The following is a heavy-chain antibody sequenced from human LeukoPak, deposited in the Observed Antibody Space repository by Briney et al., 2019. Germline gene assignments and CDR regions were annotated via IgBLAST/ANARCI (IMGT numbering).Heavy chain of an antibody. D-gene: IGHD4-23*01. CDR1: GYRFNVYD. J-gene: IGHJ3*01. V-gene: IGHV1-18*01. CDR3: ARADGTNSGTNAFDV. CDR2: ISTYTGRA. Sequence: ASVKVSCKTSGYRFNVYDILWVRQAPGHGLDYVGWISTYTGRANYAQKFQGRVSVITDTSTSAAYLELTNLTSSDTGLYYCARADGTNSGTNAFDVWGLGTMVTVAS.